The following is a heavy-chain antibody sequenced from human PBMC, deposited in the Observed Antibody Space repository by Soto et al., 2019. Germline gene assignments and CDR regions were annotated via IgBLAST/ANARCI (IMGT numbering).Heavy chain of an antibody. CDR2: IIPIFGTA. Sequence: GASVKVSFKASGGTFSSYAISWLRQAPGQGLEWMGGIIPIFGTANYAQKFQGRVTITADESTSTAYMELSSLRSEDTAVYYCAREPIVVVPAAHRAAYYYYYGMDVWGQGTTVTVSS. CDR1: GGTFSSYA. D-gene: IGHD2-2*01. CDR3: AREPIVVVPAAHRAAYYYYYGMDV. V-gene: IGHV1-69*13. J-gene: IGHJ6*02.